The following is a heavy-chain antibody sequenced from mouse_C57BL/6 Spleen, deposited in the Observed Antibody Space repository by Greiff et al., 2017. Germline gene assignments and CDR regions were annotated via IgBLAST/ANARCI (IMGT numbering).Heavy chain of an antibody. D-gene: IGHD4-1*01. J-gene: IGHJ3*01. V-gene: IGHV1-80*01. Sequence: VKLMESGAELVKPGASVKISCKASGYAFSSYWMNWVKQRPGKGLEWIGQIYPGDGDTNYNGKFKGKATLTADKSSSTAYMQLSSLTSEDSAVYFCARGGLGRWFAYWGQGTLVTVSA. CDR1: GYAFSSYW. CDR2: IYPGDGDT. CDR3: ARGGLGRWFAY.